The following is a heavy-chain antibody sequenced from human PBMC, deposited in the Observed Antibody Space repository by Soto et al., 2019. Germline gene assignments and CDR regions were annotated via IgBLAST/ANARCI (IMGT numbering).Heavy chain of an antibody. CDR3: AKQSYDDVWGSYSLDY. D-gene: IGHD3-16*01. CDR2: MSGSGGST. J-gene: IGHJ4*02. Sequence: PGGSLRLSCAASGFTFSSYAMSLVRQAPGKGLESFSAMSGSGGSTYYAGDVKGRIITSTDNTKNTQYLQMNSLSAEDTVVYYCAKQSYDDVWGSYSLDYWGQGTLVTVSS. V-gene: IGHV3-23*01. CDR1: GFTFSSYA.